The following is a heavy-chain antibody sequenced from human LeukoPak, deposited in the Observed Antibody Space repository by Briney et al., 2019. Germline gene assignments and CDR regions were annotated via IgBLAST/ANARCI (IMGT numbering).Heavy chain of an antibody. CDR3: ARDRGGLEESPNWVDP. V-gene: IGHV1-69*05. Sequence: SVKVSCKASGGTFSSYAISWVRQAPGQGLEWMGGIIPIFGTANYAQKFQGRVTITTDESTSTAYMELSSLRSEDTAVYYCARDRGGLEESPNWVDPWGQGTLVSVSS. CDR2: IIPIFGTA. CDR1: GGTFSSYA. J-gene: IGHJ5*02. D-gene: IGHD2-15*01.